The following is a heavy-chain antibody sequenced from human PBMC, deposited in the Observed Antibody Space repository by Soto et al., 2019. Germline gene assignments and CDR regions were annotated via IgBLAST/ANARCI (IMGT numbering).Heavy chain of an antibody. CDR2: INPNSGGT. CDR3: ATPAGISGEWEHRDYYGMDV. CDR1: GYTFTGYY. V-gene: IGHV1-2*04. Sequence: ASVKVSCKASGYTFTGYYMHWVRQAPGQGLEWMGWINPNSGGTNYAQKFQGWVTMTRDTSISTAYMELSRLRSEDTAVYYCATPAGISGEWEHRDYYGMDVWGQGTTVTVSS. J-gene: IGHJ6*02. D-gene: IGHD1-26*01.